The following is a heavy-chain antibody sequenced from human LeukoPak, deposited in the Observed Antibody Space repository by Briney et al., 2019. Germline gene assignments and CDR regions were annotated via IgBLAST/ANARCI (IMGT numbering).Heavy chain of an antibody. V-gene: IGHV4-39*01. J-gene: IGHJ2*01. Sequence: SETLFLTCTVSGGSISTSTYYWGWMRQPPGKGLEWIGSISYSGSTYNNPSLKSRVTISVATSKNQFSLKLISVTGRDKAVYYCARRVYSGSYNWYFDLWGRGTLVTVSS. CDR3: ARRVYSGSYNWYFDL. D-gene: IGHD1-26*01. CDR2: ISYSGST. CDR1: GGSISTSTYY.